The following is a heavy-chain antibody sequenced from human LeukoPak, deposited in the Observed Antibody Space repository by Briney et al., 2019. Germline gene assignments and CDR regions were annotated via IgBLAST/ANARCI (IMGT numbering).Heavy chain of an antibody. J-gene: IGHJ4*02. D-gene: IGHD2-21*02. CDR3: ARGSYVVVTAHTFDY. CDR2: INPSGGST. Sequence: ASVKVSCKASGYTFTSYYTHWVRQAPGQGLEWMGIINPSGGSTSYAQKFQGRVTMTRDTSTSTVYMELSSLRSEDTAVYYCARGSYVVVTAHTFDYWGQGTLVTVSS. CDR1: GYTFTSYY. V-gene: IGHV1-46*01.